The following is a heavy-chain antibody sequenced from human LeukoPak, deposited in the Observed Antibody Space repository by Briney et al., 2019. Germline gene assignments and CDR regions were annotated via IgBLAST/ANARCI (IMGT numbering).Heavy chain of an antibody. CDR1: GFTFSSYW. V-gene: IGHV3-7*01. Sequence: PGGSLRLSCAASGFTFSSYWMSWVRQAPGKGLEWVANIKQDGSEKYYVDSVKGRFTISRDNAKNSLYLQMNSLRAEDTAVYYCVTDREMYKRNLFDYWGQGTLVTVSS. CDR3: VTDREMYKRNLFDY. D-gene: IGHD1-14*01. CDR2: IKQDGSEK. J-gene: IGHJ4*02.